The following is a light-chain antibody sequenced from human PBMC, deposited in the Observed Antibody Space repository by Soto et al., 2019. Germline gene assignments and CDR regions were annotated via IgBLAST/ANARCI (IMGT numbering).Light chain of an antibody. J-gene: IGLJ1*01. CDR2: EVN. Sequence: QSALTQPPSVSGSPGQSVTISCTGTSSDVGSYNRVSWYQQPPDTAPKLMIYEVNNRPSGVPDRFSGSKSGNTASLTISGLQAEDEADYYCSSYTSSTHDVFGTGTKLTVL. CDR3: SSYTSSTHDV. V-gene: IGLV2-18*02. CDR1: SSDVGSYNR.